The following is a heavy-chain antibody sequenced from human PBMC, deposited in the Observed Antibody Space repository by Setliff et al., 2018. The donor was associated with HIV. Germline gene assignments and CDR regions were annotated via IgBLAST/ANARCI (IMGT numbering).Heavy chain of an antibody. D-gene: IGHD2-15*01. CDR2: IIPIFGTA. V-gene: IGHV1-69*13. CDR3: ARERRYCSGGSCSKFFDY. Sequence: SVKVSCKASGGTFSSYAISWVRQAPGQGLEWMGGIIPIFGTANYAQKFQGRVTITPDESTSTAYMELSSLRSEDTAVYSCARERRYCSGGSCSKFFDYWGQGTLVTVSS. CDR1: GGTFSSYA. J-gene: IGHJ4*02.